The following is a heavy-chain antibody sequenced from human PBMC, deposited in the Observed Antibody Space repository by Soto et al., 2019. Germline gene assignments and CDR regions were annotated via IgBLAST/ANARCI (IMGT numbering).Heavy chain of an antibody. CDR2: IYHRGST. D-gene: IGHD2-2*01. CDR1: GDSISSSRYY. V-gene: IGHV4-39*01. J-gene: IGHJ4*02. CDR3: ARQFHPTTGYCPISSCYHFDD. Sequence: ASETLSLTCTVSGDSISSSRYYWGWVRQPPGKGLEWIGSIYHRGSTYYSSSLKSRVTISVDTSKNQFSLKRSSVTAADTAVYYCARQFHPTTGYCPISSCYHFDDWGQGTLVTVSA.